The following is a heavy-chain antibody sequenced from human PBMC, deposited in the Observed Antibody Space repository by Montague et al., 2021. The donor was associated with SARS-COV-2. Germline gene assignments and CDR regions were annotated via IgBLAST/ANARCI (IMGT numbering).Heavy chain of an antibody. Sequence: SETLSLTCEVSGDSISSYYWSWIRQSPGKGLEWIGYVHYTGSTKYTPSLKTRVTLSLDTPKNHFSLRLRSVTAVDTAIYYCARAQNTCFIANCVNYFEVWGLGALVTVSS. CDR2: VHYTGST. V-gene: IGHV4-59*01. D-gene: IGHD1-1*01. J-gene: IGHJ4*02. CDR3: ARAQNTCFIANCVNYFEV. CDR1: GDSISSYY.